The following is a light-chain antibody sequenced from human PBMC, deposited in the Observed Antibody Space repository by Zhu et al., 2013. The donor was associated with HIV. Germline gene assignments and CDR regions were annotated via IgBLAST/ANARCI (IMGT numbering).Light chain of an antibody. J-gene: IGKJ2*01. Sequence: EIVLTQSPGTLSLSPGERATLSCRASQSVSSTYLAWYQQKPGQAPRLLIFGASSRATGIPDRFRGSGSGTDFTLTISRLEPEDFAVYYCQQYGSSPMYTFGQGTNLEMK. CDR2: GAS. CDR1: QSVSSTY. CDR3: QQYGSSPMYT. V-gene: IGKV3-20*01.